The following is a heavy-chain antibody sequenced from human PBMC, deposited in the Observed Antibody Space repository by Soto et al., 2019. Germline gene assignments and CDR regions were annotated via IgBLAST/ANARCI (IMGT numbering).Heavy chain of an antibody. Sequence: EVQLLESGGDLVQPGGSLRLSCVASGFSFISHVLTWVRQAPGKGLEWVSAMNGDGRNIFYADSVKGRVTISRDNSKDTLYLQMSSLRAEAMAVYYCASDRGLSFWGQGTLVTVSS. J-gene: IGHJ4*02. CDR2: MNGDGRNI. V-gene: IGHV3-23*01. CDR1: GFSFISHV. D-gene: IGHD3-16*01. CDR3: ASDRGLSF.